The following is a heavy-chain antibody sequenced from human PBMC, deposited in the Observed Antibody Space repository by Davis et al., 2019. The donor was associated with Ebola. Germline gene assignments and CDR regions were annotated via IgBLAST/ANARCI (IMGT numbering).Heavy chain of an antibody. Sequence: SETLSLTCTVSGGSISSSSYYWGWIRQPPGKGLEWIGSIYYSGSTYYNPSLKSRVTISVDTSKNQFSLKLSSVTAADTAVYYCARSAWFGELPNYWGQGTLVTVSS. D-gene: IGHD3-10*01. V-gene: IGHV4-39*01. J-gene: IGHJ4*02. CDR3: ARSAWFGELPNY. CDR2: IYYSGST. CDR1: GGSISSSSYY.